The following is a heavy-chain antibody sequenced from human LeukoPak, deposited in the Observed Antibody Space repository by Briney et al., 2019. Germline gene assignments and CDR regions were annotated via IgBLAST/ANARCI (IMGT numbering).Heavy chain of an antibody. Sequence: GGFLRLSCAASGISFSSYWMSWVRQAPGKGLEWVANIKQDGSDKNYVDSVKGRFTISRDNAKNALYLQMNSLRAEDTAVYYCASAWGMDVWGQGTTVTVSS. V-gene: IGHV3-7*01. J-gene: IGHJ6*02. CDR1: GISFSSYW. CDR2: IKQDGSDK. CDR3: ASAWGMDV.